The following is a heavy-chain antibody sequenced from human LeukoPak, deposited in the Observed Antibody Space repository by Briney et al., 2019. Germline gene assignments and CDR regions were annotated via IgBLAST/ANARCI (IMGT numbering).Heavy chain of an antibody. CDR3: ARGTEVYYYMDV. CDR2: IIPIFGTA. J-gene: IGHJ6*03. D-gene: IGHD2-8*01. V-gene: IGHV1-69*13. CDR1: GSTFSSYA. Sequence: SVKVSCKASGSTFSSYAISWVRQAPGQGLEWMGGIIPIFGTANYAQKFQGRVTITADESTSTAYMELSSLRSEDTAVYYCARGTEVYYYMDVWGKGTTVTISS.